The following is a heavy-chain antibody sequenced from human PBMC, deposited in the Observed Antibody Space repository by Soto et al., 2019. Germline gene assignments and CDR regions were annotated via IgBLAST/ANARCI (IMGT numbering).Heavy chain of an antibody. CDR1: GFTFSSHG. CDR3: AKQYELGGLEDY. J-gene: IGHJ4*02. D-gene: IGHD3-16*01. Sequence: QVQLVESGGGVFQPGTSLRLSCAASGFTFSSHGMHWVRQVPGKGLEWVAAISNDGRSKYYADSVKGRFSISRDNSENTMYLQMNSLRVEDTAMYYCAKQYELGGLEDYWGQGTLVTVSS. CDR2: ISNDGRSK. V-gene: IGHV3-30*18.